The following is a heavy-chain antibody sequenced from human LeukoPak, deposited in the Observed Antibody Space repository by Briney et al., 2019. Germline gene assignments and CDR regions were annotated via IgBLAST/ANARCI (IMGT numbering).Heavy chain of an antibody. Sequence: SETLSLTCTVSGGSISSSSYYWGWIRQPPGKGLEWIGSTYYSGSTYYNPSLKSRVTISVDTSKNQFSLKLSSVTAADTAVYYCARRYYDFWSGYYNWFDPWGQGTLVTVSS. CDR2: TYYSGST. D-gene: IGHD3-3*01. CDR3: ARRYYDFWSGYYNWFDP. CDR1: GGSISSSSYY. V-gene: IGHV4-39*01. J-gene: IGHJ5*02.